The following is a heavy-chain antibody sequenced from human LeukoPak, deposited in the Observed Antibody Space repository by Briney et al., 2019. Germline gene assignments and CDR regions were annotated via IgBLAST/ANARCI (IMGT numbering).Heavy chain of an antibody. V-gene: IGHV4-59*01. CDR3: ARYCSSTSCMRDRVENWFDP. J-gene: IGHJ5*02. CDR2: IYCSGST. CDR1: GGSISSYY. D-gene: IGHD2-2*01. Sequence: SETLSLTCTVSGGSISSYYWSWIRQPPGKGLEWIGYIYCSGSTNYNPSLKSRVTISVDTSKNQFSLKLRSVTAADTAVYYCARYCSSTSCMRDRVENWFDPWGQGTLVTVSS.